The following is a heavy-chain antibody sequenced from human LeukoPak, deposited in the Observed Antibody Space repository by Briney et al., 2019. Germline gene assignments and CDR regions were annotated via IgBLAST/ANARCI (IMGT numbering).Heavy chain of an antibody. CDR1: GFTFNTYV. V-gene: IGHV3-23*01. Sequence: GGSLRLSCAVSGFTFNTYVMSWVRQAPGKGLEWVSAISGSGGGTYYVASVKGRFTISRDNSKNTLYLQMNSMRAEDTAVYYCATVYSSSPLRPMDVWGQGTTVTVSS. CDR3: ATVYSSSPLRPMDV. D-gene: IGHD2-2*01. CDR2: ISGSGGGT. J-gene: IGHJ6*02.